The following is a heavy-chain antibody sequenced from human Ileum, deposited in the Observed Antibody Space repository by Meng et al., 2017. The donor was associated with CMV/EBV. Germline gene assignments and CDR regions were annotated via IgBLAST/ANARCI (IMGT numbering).Heavy chain of an antibody. J-gene: IGHJ5*02. Sequence: ESGPVLVRPSETLSLLCTGSGGSISTYCWNWIRQSAGKRLEWIGRICGTGTIQYNPSFKSRLTLSLDTSKSQFSLRLTSVTAADTAVYFCARRVREVRERSWENWLTPWGQGILVTVSS. CDR3: ARRVREVRERSWENWLTP. CDR2: ICGTGTI. D-gene: IGHD3-10*01. CDR1: GGSISTYC. V-gene: IGHV4-4*07.